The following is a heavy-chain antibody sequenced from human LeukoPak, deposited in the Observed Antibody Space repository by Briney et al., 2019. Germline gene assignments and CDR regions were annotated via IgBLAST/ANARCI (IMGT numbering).Heavy chain of an antibody. D-gene: IGHD2-2*01. CDR2: IRYDGSDK. V-gene: IGHV3-30*02. CDR1: GFTFSSYG. J-gene: IGHJ6*03. CDR3: ARGGYQLLKGGTYYYYYYMDV. Sequence: GGSLRLSCAASGFTFSSYGIHWVRQAPVKGLEWVAFIRYDGSDKYFADIVKGRFTISRDNSKNTVYLQMNSLRVEDTAIYYCARGGYQLLKGGTYYYYYYMDVWGKGTTVTVSS.